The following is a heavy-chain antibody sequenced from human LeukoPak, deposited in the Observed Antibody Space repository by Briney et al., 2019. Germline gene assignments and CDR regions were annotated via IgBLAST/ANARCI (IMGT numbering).Heavy chain of an antibody. CDR1: GGSISSYY. CDR2: IYTSGST. J-gene: IGHJ3*02. D-gene: IGHD1-20*01. CDR3: ARELITKADAFDT. V-gene: IGHV4-4*07. Sequence: SETLSLTCTVSGGSISSYYWSWIRQPPGKGLEWIGRIYTSGSTNYNPSLKSRVTVSVDTSKNQFSLKLTSVTAADTAVYYCARELITKADAFDTWGQGTMVTVSS.